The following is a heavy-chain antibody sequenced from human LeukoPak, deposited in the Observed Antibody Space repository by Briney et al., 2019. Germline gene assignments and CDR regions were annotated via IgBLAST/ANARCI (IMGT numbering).Heavy chain of an antibody. CDR2: IYYSGST. CDR1: GGSISSGSYY. J-gene: IGHJ3*02. D-gene: IGHD3-10*01. Sequence: PSETLSLTCTVSGGSISSGSYYWSWIRQPAGKGLEWIGYIYYSGSTNYNPSLKSRVTISVDTSKNQFSLKLSSVTAADTAVYYCARDGVVYYYGSGRGGAFDIWGQGTMVTVSS. CDR3: ARDGVVYYYGSGRGGAFDI. V-gene: IGHV4-61*10.